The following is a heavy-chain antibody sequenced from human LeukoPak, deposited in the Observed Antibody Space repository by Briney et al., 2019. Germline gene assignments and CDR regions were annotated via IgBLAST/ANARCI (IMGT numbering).Heavy chain of an antibody. J-gene: IGHJ4*02. CDR1: GGSISSGDYY. Sequence: SQTLSLTCTVSGGSISSGDYYWSWIRQPPGKGLEWVGYIYYSGSTYYNPSLKSRVTISVDTSKNQFSLKLSSVTAADTAVYYCASLPLELFFDYWGQGTLVTVSS. CDR2: IYYSGST. V-gene: IGHV4-30-4*08. D-gene: IGHD1-7*01. CDR3: ASLPLELFFDY.